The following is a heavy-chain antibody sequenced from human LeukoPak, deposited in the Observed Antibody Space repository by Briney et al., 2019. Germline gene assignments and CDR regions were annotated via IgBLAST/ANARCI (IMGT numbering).Heavy chain of an antibody. CDR1: GFTFSSSA. CDR2: ISNNGGYT. Sequence: GGSLRLSCAASGFTFSSSAMSWVRQAPGKGLEWVSAISNNGGYTYYADSVQGRFTISRDNSKSTLCLQMNSLRSEDTAVYYCAKQLGYCSDGSCYFPYWGQGTLVTVSS. J-gene: IGHJ4*02. CDR3: AKQLGYCSDGSCYFPY. D-gene: IGHD2-15*01. V-gene: IGHV3-23*01.